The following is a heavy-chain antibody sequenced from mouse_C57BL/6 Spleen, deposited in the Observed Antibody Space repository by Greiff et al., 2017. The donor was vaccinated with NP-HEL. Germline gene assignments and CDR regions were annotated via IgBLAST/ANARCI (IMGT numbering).Heavy chain of an antibody. CDR2: ISNGGGST. Sequence: DVKLVESGGGLVQPGGSLKLSCAASGFTFSDYYMYWVRQTPEKRLEWVAYISNGGGSTYYPDTVKGRFTISRDNAKNTLYLQMSRLKSEDTAMYYCARLRQLRLQAMDYWGQGTSVTVSS. V-gene: IGHV5-12*01. CDR3: ARLRQLRLQAMDY. J-gene: IGHJ4*01. CDR1: GFTFSDYY. D-gene: IGHD3-2*02.